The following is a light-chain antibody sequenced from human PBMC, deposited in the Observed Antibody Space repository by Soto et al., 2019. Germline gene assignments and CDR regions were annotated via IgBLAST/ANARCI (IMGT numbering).Light chain of an antibody. CDR2: GAS. V-gene: IGKV3-15*01. CDR3: QQYNNWPRT. J-gene: IGKJ1*01. CDR1: QSVSSN. Sequence: ETVMTQSPATLSVSPGERVTLSCRASQSVSSNLAWYQQKPGQAPRLLIYGASTRATGIPARFSGSGSGTESTLTISSLQSEDFAVYYCQQYNNWPRTFGQGTKVDIK.